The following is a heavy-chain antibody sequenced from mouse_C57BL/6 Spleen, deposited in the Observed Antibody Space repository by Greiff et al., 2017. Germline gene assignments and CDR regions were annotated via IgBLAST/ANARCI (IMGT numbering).Heavy chain of an antibody. CDR3: ARTWLLRAMDY. Sequence: EVQLQQSGPELVKPGASVKISCKASGYTFTDYYMNWVKQSHGKSLEWIGDINPNNGGTSYNQKFKGKATLTVDKSSSTAYMELRSLTSEDSAVYYCARTWLLRAMDYWGQGTSVTVSS. J-gene: IGHJ4*01. D-gene: IGHD2-3*01. CDR1: GYTFTDYY. V-gene: IGHV1-26*01. CDR2: INPNNGGT.